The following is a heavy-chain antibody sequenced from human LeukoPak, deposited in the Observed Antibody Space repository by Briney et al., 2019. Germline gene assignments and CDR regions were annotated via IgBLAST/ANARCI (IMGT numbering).Heavy chain of an antibody. D-gene: IGHD6-13*01. V-gene: IGHV1-2*02. CDR3: AREVIAAAEFDY. CDR2: INPNSGGT. Sequence: ASVKVSCKASGYTFTGYYMHWVRQAPGQGLEWMGWINPNSGGTNYAQKFQGRVTMTRDTSISTAYMELSRLRSDDTAVYYCAREVIAAAEFDYWGQGTLVTVSS. CDR1: GYTFTGYY. J-gene: IGHJ4*02.